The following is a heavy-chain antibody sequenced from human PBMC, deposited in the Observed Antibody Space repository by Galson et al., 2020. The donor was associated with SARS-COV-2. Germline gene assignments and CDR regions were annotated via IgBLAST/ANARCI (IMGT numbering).Heavy chain of an antibody. D-gene: IGHD6-13*01. J-gene: IGHJ5*02. CDR1: GFTFSASW. CDR3: ATAHSSSANYIDP. V-gene: IGHV3-74*01. Sequence: GGSLTLSCAASGFTFSASWMHWVRQAPGTGLVYVSRLNPDGSVTAYADSVKGRFTISSDNAKNTLYLQMNSLRVEDTAVYDCATAHSSSANYIDPWGPGTLVTVSS. CDR2: LNPDGSVT.